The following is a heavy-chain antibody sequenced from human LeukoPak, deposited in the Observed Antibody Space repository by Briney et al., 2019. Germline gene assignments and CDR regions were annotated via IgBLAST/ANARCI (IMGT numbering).Heavy chain of an antibody. CDR2: IYTSGSS. CDR3: ATQKNTARPGYYSDY. V-gene: IGHV4-61*02. CDR1: GGSISSGSYY. D-gene: IGHD6-6*01. J-gene: IGHJ4*02. Sequence: SETLSLTCTVSGGSISSGSYYWSWIRQPAGKGLEWIGRIYTSGSSNYNPSLKSRVTISVDTSKNQFSLRLSSVTAADTAVYYCATQKNTARPGYYSDYWGQGTLVTVSS.